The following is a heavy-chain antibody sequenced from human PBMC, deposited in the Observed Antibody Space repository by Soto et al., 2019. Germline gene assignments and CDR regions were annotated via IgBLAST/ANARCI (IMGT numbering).Heavy chain of an antibody. Sequence: QVQLVESGGGVGQPGGSLRLSCAASGFTFNSYGMHWVRQAPGKGLEGVAVIWYDGSNKYYADSVKGRFTISRDNSKNTLYLQMNSLRAEDTAVYYCAREDYGSGSFDYWGQGTLVTVSS. J-gene: IGHJ4*02. D-gene: IGHD3-10*01. CDR3: AREDYGSGSFDY. CDR1: GFTFNSYG. V-gene: IGHV3-33*01. CDR2: IWYDGSNK.